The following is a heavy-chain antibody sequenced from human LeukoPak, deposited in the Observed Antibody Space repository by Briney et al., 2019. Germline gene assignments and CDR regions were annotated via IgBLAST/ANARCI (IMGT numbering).Heavy chain of an antibody. D-gene: IGHD3-10*01. CDR1: GFTFSSYW. V-gene: IGHV3-7*01. CDR3: ARDVYYGSGSPIVDY. CDR2: IKQDGSEK. J-gene: IGHJ4*02. Sequence: GGFLRLSCAASGFTFSSYWMSWVRQAPGKGLEWVANIKQDGSEKYYVDSVKGRFTISRDNAKNSLYLQMNSLRAEDTAVYYCARDVYYGSGSPIVDYWGQGTLVTVSS.